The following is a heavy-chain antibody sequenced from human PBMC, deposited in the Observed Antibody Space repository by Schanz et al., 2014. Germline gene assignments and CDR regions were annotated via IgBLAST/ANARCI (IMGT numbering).Heavy chain of an antibody. CDR1: GFSFSTYW. Sequence: EVQLVQSGGGLVQPGGSLRLSCAASGFSFSTYWMSWVRQAPGKGLEWVANIKRDGSEKNYLDSVKGRFTISRDNAKNSLFLQMNSLRAEDTAVYYCARKMKLGVYGGKGHDSLDIWGQGTMVTVSS. D-gene: IGHD4-17*01. V-gene: IGHV3-7*04. CDR2: IKRDGSEK. J-gene: IGHJ3*02. CDR3: ARKMKLGVYGGKGHDSLDI.